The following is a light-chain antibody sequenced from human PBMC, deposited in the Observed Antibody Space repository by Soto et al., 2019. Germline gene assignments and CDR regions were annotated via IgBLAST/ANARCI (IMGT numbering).Light chain of an antibody. Sequence: EIVLTQSPGTLSLSPGERATLSCRASQSVSSTYLAWYQHKPGQAPRLLIYGAFSRATGIPDRFSGGGSGTDFTLSISKVEPEDFAVYYCQQYGRPPRATFGQGTRLEIK. J-gene: IGKJ5*01. CDR2: GAF. V-gene: IGKV3-20*01. CDR3: QQYGRPPRAT. CDR1: QSVSSTY.